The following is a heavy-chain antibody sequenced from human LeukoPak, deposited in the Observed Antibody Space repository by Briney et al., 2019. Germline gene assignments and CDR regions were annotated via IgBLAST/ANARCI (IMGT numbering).Heavy chain of an antibody. Sequence: SQTLSLTCTVSGGSISSGDYYWSWIRQPPGKGLEWIGYIYYSGSTCYNPSLKSRVTISVDTSKNQFSLKLSSVTAADTAVYYCARAVVPAAVYNWFDPWGQGTLVTVSS. CDR3: ARAVVPAAVYNWFDP. J-gene: IGHJ5*02. CDR2: IYYSGST. V-gene: IGHV4-30-4*08. D-gene: IGHD2-2*01. CDR1: GGSISSGDYY.